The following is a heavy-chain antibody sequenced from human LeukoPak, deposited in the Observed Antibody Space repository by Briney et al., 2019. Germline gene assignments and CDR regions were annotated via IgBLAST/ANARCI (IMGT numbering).Heavy chain of an antibody. Sequence: PGGSLRLSCAASGFTFSSYAMRWVRQAPGKGLEWIAVISYDGSNKYYADSVKGRFTSFRDNSKNTLYLQRNRLRAEDPAGYYCARDSPGIAVAGPIDYWGQGTLVTVSS. D-gene: IGHD6-19*01. CDR1: GFTFSSYA. CDR2: ISYDGSNK. CDR3: ARDSPGIAVAGPIDY. J-gene: IGHJ4*02. V-gene: IGHV3-30*04.